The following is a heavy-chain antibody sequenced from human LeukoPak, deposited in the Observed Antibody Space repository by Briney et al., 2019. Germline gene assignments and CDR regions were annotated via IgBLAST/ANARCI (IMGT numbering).Heavy chain of an antibody. CDR3: AKENHDYGMEYYFDY. CDR1: GFTFSSYA. D-gene: IGHD3-16*01. J-gene: IGHJ4*02. V-gene: IGHV3-23*01. CDR2: ISGSGGST. Sequence: HTGGSLRLSCAASGFTFSSYAMSWVRQAPGKGLEWVSAISGSGGSTYYADSVKGRFAISRDNSKDTLYLQMNSLRAEDTAVYYCAKENHDYGMEYYFDYWGQGTLVTVSS.